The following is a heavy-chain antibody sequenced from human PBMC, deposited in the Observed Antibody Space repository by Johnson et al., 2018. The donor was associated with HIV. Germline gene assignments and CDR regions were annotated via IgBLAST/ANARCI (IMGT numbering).Heavy chain of an antibody. D-gene: IGHD3-3*01. Sequence: VQLVESGGGLVKPGGSLRISCAASGFTFSEYYMSWIRQAPGKGLEWVVLIWYDGSNKYYADSVKGRFTISRDNSKNTLYLQMNSLRAEDTALYFCARVYVVSHSDFWSGYYNPFDIWGQGTVVTVSS. CDR2: IWYDGSNK. CDR3: ARVYVVSHSDFWSGYYNPFDI. J-gene: IGHJ3*02. V-gene: IGHV3-33*08. CDR1: GFTFSEYY.